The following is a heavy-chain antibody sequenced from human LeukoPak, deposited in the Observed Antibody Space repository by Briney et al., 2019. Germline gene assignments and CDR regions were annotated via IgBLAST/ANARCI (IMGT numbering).Heavy chain of an antibody. CDR3: ARLWGSGYYFDS. V-gene: IGHV4-38-2*01. J-gene: IGHJ4*02. D-gene: IGHD7-27*01. CDR1: GYSISSGYY. CDR2: IWHSGTT. Sequence: PSETLSLTCVVSGYSISSGYYWGWIRPPPGKGLEWIGSIWHSGTTYYNASLKSRVTISVDTSNNKFSLKLSSVTAAETAVFHCARLWGSGYYFDSWGQGTLVTVSS.